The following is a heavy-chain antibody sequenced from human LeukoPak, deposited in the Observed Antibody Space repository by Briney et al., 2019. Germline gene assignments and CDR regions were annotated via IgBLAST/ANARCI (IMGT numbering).Heavy chain of an antibody. V-gene: IGHV1-69*04. CDR3: ASGHYGDYGQWSSMNY. Sequence: SVKVSCKASGGSFSSYAISWVRQAPGQGPEWMGRTIPIFGIANYAQKFQGRVTIIADKSTSTAYMELSSLRSEDTAVYYCASGHYGDYGQWSSMNYWGQGTLVTVSS. CDR1: GGSFSSYA. CDR2: TIPIFGIA. J-gene: IGHJ4*02. D-gene: IGHD4-17*01.